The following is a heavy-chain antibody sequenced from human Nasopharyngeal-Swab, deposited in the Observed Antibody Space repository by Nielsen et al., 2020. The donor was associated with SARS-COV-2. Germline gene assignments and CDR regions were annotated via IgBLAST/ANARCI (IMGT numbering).Heavy chain of an antibody. Sequence: GGSLRLSCAASGFTFSSYSMNWVRQAPGKGLEWVSSISSSSSYIYYADSVKGRFTISRDNAKNSLYLQMNSLRAEDTAVYYCARASMGGAFDIWGQGTMVTASS. V-gene: IGHV3-21*01. J-gene: IGHJ3*02. D-gene: IGHD3-16*01. CDR2: ISSSSSYI. CDR3: ARASMGGAFDI. CDR1: GFTFSSYS.